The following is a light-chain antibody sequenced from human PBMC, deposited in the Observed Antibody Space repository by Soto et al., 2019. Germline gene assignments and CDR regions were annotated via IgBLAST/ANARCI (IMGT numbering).Light chain of an antibody. CDR3: LQYGSSRT. CDR1: QYINTR. Sequence: EIVLTQSPATLSSFPGDRVTLSCRASQYINTRLAWYQHRPGQAPRLLIYDASSRATGVPDRFSGSGSGTGFTLTISRLKPEDFAVYFCLQYGSSRTFGQGTKVDIK. CDR2: DAS. V-gene: IGKV3-20*01. J-gene: IGKJ1*01.